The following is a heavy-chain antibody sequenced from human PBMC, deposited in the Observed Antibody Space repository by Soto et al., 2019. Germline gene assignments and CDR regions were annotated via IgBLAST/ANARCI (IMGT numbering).Heavy chain of an antibody. CDR1: GFTFSDYY. D-gene: IGHD6-19*01. J-gene: IGHJ4*02. Sequence: GGSLRLSCAASGFTFSDYYMSWIRQAPGKGLEWVSYISSSSSYTNYADSVKGRFTISRDNAKNSLYLQMNSLRAEDTAVYYCAIEGYSSAIDYWGQGTLVTVSS. CDR3: AIEGYSSAIDY. V-gene: IGHV3-11*06. CDR2: ISSSSSYT.